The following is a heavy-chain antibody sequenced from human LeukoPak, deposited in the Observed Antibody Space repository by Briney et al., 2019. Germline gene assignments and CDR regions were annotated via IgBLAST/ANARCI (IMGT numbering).Heavy chain of an antibody. V-gene: IGHV4-59*11. CDR1: GGSITGHY. Sequence: SETLSLTCTVSGGSITGHYWTWIRQSPGKGLEWIGFVYDNGNTNYNSSLQSRVTMSVDTSTNQISLKMTSVTAADTAIYYCARVLRGVVTSNWFDPWGQGTLVTVSS. D-gene: IGHD2-21*02. CDR3: ARVLRGVVTSNWFDP. CDR2: VYDNGNT. J-gene: IGHJ5*02.